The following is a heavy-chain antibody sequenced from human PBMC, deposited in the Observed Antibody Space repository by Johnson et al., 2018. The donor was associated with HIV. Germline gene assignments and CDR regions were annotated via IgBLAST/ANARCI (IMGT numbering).Heavy chain of an antibody. J-gene: IGHJ3*02. V-gene: IGHV3-30*14. CDR2: MSHDGSDK. Sequence: VQLVESGGGVVQPGRSLRLSCAASGFTFSNYAMHWVRQAPGKGLEWVAAMSHDGSDKYYADSVKGRFTISRDNSKNTLYLQMNSLRVEDTALYYCANTFWSGYTATGVGGFDIWGQGTMVTVSS. D-gene: IGHD3-3*01. CDR1: GFTFSNYA. CDR3: ANTFWSGYTATGVGGFDI.